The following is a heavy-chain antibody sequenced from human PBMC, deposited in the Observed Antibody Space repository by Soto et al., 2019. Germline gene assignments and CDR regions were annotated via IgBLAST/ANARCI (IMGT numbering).Heavy chain of an antibody. Sequence: ASVKVSCTASGYTFTSYVIIWVLRATGQGLVWMGWMLPNSGNTGYAQKFQGRATKTRKPSISTTDMEQGSLRSEDMAVYYCATGRTLRPAYYDFWSGSVPGYYHGMDAWGQGTTVTVYS. CDR2: MLPNSGNT. V-gene: IGHV1-8*01. CDR1: GYTFTSYV. CDR3: ATGRTLRPAYYDFWSGSVPGYYHGMDA. D-gene: IGHD3-3*01. J-gene: IGHJ6*02.